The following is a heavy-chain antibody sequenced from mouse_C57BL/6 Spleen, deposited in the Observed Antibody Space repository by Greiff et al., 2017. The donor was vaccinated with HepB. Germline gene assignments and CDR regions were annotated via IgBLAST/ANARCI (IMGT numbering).Heavy chain of an antibody. V-gene: IGHV5-12*01. Sequence: EVHLVESGGGLVQPGGSLKLSCAASGFTFSDYYMYWVRQTPEKRLEWVAYISNGGGSTYYPDTVKGRFTISRDNAKNTLYLQMSRLKSEDTAMYYCARGTVVAPYAMDYWGQGTSVTVSS. CDR3: ARGTVVAPYAMDY. CDR1: GFTFSDYY. CDR2: ISNGGGST. J-gene: IGHJ4*01. D-gene: IGHD1-1*01.